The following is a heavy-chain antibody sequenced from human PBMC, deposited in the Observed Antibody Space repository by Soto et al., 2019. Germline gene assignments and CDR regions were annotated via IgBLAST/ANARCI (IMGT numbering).Heavy chain of an antibody. CDR2: ISSSSYI. Sequence: GGSLRLSCAASGFTFSSYSMNWVRQAPGKGLEWVSSISSSSYIYYADSVKGRFTISRDNAKNSLYLQMNSLRAEDTAVYYCARDKGGLDYFDYWGQGTLVTVSS. V-gene: IGHV3-21*01. CDR3: ARDKGGLDYFDY. J-gene: IGHJ4*02. CDR1: GFTFSSYS. D-gene: IGHD3-22*01.